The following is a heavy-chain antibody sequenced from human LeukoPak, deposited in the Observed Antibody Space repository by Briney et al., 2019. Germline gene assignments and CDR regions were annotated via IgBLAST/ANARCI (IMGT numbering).Heavy chain of an antibody. V-gene: IGHV3-53*01. CDR3: ARDYPYSSGWYADY. J-gene: IGHJ4*02. CDR2: IYSGGST. CDR1: GFTVSSNY. D-gene: IGHD6-19*01. Sequence: GGSLRLSCAASGFTVSSNYMSWVRQAPGKGLEWVSVIYSGGSTYYADSVKGRFTISRDNSKNTLYLQMNSLRAEDTAVYYCARDYPYSSGWYADYWGQGTLVTASS.